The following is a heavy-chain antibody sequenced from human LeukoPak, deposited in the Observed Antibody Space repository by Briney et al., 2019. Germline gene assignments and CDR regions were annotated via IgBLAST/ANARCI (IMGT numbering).Heavy chain of an antibody. J-gene: IGHJ3*02. CDR3: AKVFLGYCSGGSCYAFDI. Sequence: GSLRLSCAASGFTFSSYGMHWVRQAPGKGLEWVAFIRYDGSNKYYADSVKGRFTISRDNSKNTLYLQMNSLRAEDTAVYYCAKVFLGYCSGGSCYAFDIWGQGTMVTVSS. CDR2: IRYDGSNK. V-gene: IGHV3-30*02. CDR1: GFTFSSYG. D-gene: IGHD2-15*01.